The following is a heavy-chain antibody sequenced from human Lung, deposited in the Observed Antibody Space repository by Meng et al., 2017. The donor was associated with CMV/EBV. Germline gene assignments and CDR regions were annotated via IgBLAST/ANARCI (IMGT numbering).Heavy chain of an antibody. CDR3: ARGSVAGTAVEWFDP. V-gene: IGHV1-2*02. Sequence: ASVKVSCKASGYTFTGYFIHWVRQAPGQGLEWMGWINPNSGGTIYAQKFQGRFTMTRDTSITTAYLELSRLRSDDTTIYYCARGSVAGTAVEWFDPWDQGSLVTVSS. CDR2: INPNSGGT. CDR1: GYTFTGYF. D-gene: IGHD6-19*01. J-gene: IGHJ5*02.